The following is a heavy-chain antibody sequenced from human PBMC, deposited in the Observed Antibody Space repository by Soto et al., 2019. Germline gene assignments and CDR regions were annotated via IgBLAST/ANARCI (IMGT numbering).Heavy chain of an antibody. Sequence: ASVKVSCKASGYTFTSYDINWVRQATGQGLEWMGWMNPNSGNTGYAQKIQGRDTMTRNTSISTAYMEKSSMRSEDTAVYYCARLGILCSGGSCYSQPDYWG. CDR3: ARLGILCSGGSCYSQPDY. V-gene: IGHV1-8*01. CDR2: MNPNSGNT. D-gene: IGHD2-15*01. CDR1: GYTFTSYD. J-gene: IGHJ4*01.